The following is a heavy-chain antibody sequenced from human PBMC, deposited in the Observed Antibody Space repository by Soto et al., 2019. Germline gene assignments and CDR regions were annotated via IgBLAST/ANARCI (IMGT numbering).Heavy chain of an antibody. CDR2: ISSSGSTI. Sequence: QAGGSLRLSCAASGFTFSSYEMNWVRQAPGKGLEWVSYISSSGSTIYYADSVKGRFTISRDNAKNSLYLQMNSLRAEDTAVYYCARVADILTGYWVHYYGMDVWGQGTTVTVSS. D-gene: IGHD3-9*01. J-gene: IGHJ6*02. CDR3: ARVADILTGYWVHYYGMDV. V-gene: IGHV3-48*03. CDR1: GFTFSSYE.